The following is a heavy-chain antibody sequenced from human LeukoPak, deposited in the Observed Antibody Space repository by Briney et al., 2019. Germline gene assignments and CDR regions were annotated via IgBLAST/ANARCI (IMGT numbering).Heavy chain of an antibody. V-gene: IGHV4-59*01. J-gene: IGHJ3*02. Sequence: PSETLSLTCTVSGGSISSYYWSSIRQPPGKGLEWIGYIYYSGSTNYNPSLKSRVTISVDTSKNQFSLKLSSVTAADTAVYYCARGLLDGYTHPAAFDIWGQGTMVTVSS. CDR3: ARGLLDGYTHPAAFDI. CDR1: GGSISSYY. CDR2: IYYSGST. D-gene: IGHD5-24*01.